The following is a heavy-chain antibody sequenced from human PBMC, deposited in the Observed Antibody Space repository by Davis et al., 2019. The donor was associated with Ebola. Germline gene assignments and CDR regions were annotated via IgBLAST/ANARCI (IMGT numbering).Heavy chain of an antibody. Sequence: GESLKISCAASGFTFSHYWMHWVRQAPGKGLVWVSRINSDGSSTDYADSVKGRFTIPRDNAKNTLDLQMNNLRAEDTAVYYCARDRMTTVKNWFDPWGQGTLVTVSS. CDR1: GFTFSHYW. CDR2: INSDGSST. D-gene: IGHD4-11*01. CDR3: ARDRMTTVKNWFDP. V-gene: IGHV3-74*01. J-gene: IGHJ5*02.